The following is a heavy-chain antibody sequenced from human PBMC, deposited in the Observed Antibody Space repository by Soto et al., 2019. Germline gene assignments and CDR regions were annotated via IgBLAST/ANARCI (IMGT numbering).Heavy chain of an antibody. CDR2: IYFSGTT. D-gene: IGHD5-18*01. CDR1: GGSISTYY. J-gene: IGHJ6*02. Sequence: SETLSLTCSVSGGSISTYYWSWIRQPPGKGLDWIGYIYFSGTTTYNPTLQSRVTISVDTSQNQFSLQISSVTAADTAVYYCTRGDGIQLSSLAGRYFYYTMDVWGQGTTVTVSS. CDR3: TRGDGIQLSSLAGRYFYYTMDV. V-gene: IGHV4-59*01.